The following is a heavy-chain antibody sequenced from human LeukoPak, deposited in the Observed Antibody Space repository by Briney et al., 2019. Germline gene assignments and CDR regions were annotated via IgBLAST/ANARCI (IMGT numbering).Heavy chain of an antibody. CDR2: INPNSGGT. V-gene: IGHV1-2*02. CDR3: ASPYGSGSFDAFDI. D-gene: IGHD3-10*01. J-gene: IGHJ3*02. CDR1: GYTFTGYY. Sequence: RRASVKVSCKASGYTFTGYYMHWVRQAPGQGLEWMGWINPNSGGTNYAQKFQGRVTMTRDTSISTAYMELSRLRSDDTAVYYCASPYGSGSFDAFDIWGQGTMVTVSS.